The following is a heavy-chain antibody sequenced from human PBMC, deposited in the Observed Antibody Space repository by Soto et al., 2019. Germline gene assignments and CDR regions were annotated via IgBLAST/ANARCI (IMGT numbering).Heavy chain of an antibody. CDR2: ITGGNT. J-gene: IGHJ4*02. CDR3: AKDKERGGYDSDFDS. Sequence: EVQLLESGGGLIQPGGSPRLSCEASGFTFGTYGMGWVRQAPGKGLEWVSTITGGNTYYAASVRGRFTISRDNYKNTLYLQMSSLRAEDTALYYCAKDKERGGYDSDFDSWGQGTLVTVSS. D-gene: IGHD3-3*01. CDR1: GFTFGTYG. V-gene: IGHV3-23*01.